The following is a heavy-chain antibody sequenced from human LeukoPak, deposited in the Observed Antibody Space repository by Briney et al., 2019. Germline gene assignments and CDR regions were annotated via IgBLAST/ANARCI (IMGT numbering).Heavy chain of an antibody. V-gene: IGHV1-24*01. CDR1: GYTLTELS. D-gene: IGHD5-24*01. Sequence: ASVKVSCKVSGYTLTELSMHWVRQAPGKGLEWMGGFDPEDGETIYAQKFQGRVTMTTDTSTSTAYMELRSLRSDDTAVYYCARLGDGYPNDAFDIWGQGTMVTVSS. CDR3: ARLGDGYPNDAFDI. CDR2: FDPEDGET. J-gene: IGHJ3*02.